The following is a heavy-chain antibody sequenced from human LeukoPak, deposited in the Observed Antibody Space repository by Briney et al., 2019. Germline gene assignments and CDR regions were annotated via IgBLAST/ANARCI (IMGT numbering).Heavy chain of an antibody. D-gene: IGHD3-22*01. V-gene: IGHV4-38-2*02. J-gene: IGHJ4*02. CDR1: GYSISSGYY. Sequence: PSETLSLTCTVSGYSISSGYYWGWIRQPPGKGLEWIGSIYHSGSTYYNPSLKSRVTISLDTSKNQFSPKLSSVTAADTAVYYCARGSDTSSYPLDYWGQGTLVTVSS. CDR3: ARGSDTSSYPLDY. CDR2: IYHSGST.